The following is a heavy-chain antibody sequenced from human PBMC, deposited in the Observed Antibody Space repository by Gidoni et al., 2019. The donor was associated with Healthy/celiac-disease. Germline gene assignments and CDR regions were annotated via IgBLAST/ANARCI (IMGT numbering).Heavy chain of an antibody. Sequence: QVQLQESGPGLVKPSQTLSLTCTVSGGSISSGSYYWSWIRQPAGKGLEWIGRIYTSGSTNYNPSLKSRVTISVDTSKNQFSLKLSSVTAADTAVYYCARGPAEYNWNDVYYYYGMDVWGQGTTVTVSS. D-gene: IGHD1-20*01. CDR3: ARGPAEYNWNDVYYYYGMDV. CDR2: IYTSGST. CDR1: GGSISSGSYY. V-gene: IGHV4-61*02. J-gene: IGHJ6*02.